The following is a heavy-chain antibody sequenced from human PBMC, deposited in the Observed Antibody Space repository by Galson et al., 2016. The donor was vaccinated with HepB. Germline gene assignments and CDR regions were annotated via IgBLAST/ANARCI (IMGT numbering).Heavy chain of an antibody. V-gene: IGHV3-53*01. CDR3: AREARSPDAFDI. CDR1: GLTVSTDY. CDR2: IYSGGST. Sequence: SLRLSCAASGLTVSTDYMSWVRQAPGKGLEWVSVIYSGGSTYYADSVKGRFTISRDSSKNTLYLQMNSLRAEDTAVYYCAREARSPDAFDIWGQGTMVTVSS. J-gene: IGHJ3*02.